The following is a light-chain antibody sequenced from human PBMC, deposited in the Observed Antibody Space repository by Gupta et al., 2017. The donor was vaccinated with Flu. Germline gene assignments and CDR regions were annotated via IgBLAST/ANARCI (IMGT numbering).Light chain of an antibody. J-gene: IGKJ1*01. CDR1: QSVSNN. Sequence: ELVTLSCTSSQSVSNNVAWYQQTPGQAPRLLLYDASTRATGLPARFSGSGSGTEFTLTISSLQSEDSALYYCQQYNRWPPATFGQGTKVEIK. V-gene: IGKV3-15*01. CDR2: DAS. CDR3: QQYNRWPPAT.